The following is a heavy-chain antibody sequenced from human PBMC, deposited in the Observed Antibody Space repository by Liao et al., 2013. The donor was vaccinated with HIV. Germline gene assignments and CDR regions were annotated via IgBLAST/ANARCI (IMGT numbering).Heavy chain of an antibody. CDR1: GGSIRSASSY. CDR3: ARTRRHSGSGTHVHYFYYYMDV. V-gene: IGHV4-61*02. D-gene: IGHD3-10*01. Sequence: QVQLQESGPGLVKPSQTLSLTCTVSGGSIRSASSYWSWIRQSAGKRLEWIGYFYTSGSINYNPSLKSRVTISVDTSKNRFSLRLSSVTAADTAVYYCARTRRHSGSGTHVHYFYYYMDVWGKGTTVTVSS. J-gene: IGHJ6*03. CDR2: FYTSGSI.